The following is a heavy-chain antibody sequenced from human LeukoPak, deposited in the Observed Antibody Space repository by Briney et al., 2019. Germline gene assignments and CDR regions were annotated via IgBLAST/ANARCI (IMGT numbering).Heavy chain of an antibody. CDR2: IYYSGST. CDR3: ARVRVGATLWFDP. CDR1: GGSISSGGYY. J-gene: IGHJ5*02. V-gene: IGHV4-31*03. D-gene: IGHD1-26*01. Sequence: SQTLSLTCTVSGGSISSGGYYWSWIRQHPGKGLEWIGYIYYSGSTYYNPSLKSRVTISVDTSKNQFSLKLSSVTAADTAVYYCARVRVGATLWFDPWGQGTLVTVSS.